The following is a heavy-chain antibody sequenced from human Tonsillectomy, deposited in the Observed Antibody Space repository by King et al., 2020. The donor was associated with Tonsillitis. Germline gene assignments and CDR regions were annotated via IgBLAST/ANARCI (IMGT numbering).Heavy chain of an antibody. D-gene: IGHD3-9*01. J-gene: IGHJ6*02. CDR1: GFTFSSYA. CDR2: ISGSGGST. V-gene: IGHV3-23*04. CDR3: AKRYYDILTGYYKYYYGMDV. Sequence: VQLVESGGGLVQPGGSLRLSCAASGFTFSSYAMSWVRQAPGKGLEWVSAISGSGGSTYYADSVKGRFTISRDNSKNTLYLQMNSLRAEDTAVYYCAKRYYDILTGYYKYYYGMDVWGQGTTVTVSS.